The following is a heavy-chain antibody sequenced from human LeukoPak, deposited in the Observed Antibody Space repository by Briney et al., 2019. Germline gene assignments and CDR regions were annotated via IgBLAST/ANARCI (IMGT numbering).Heavy chain of an antibody. Sequence: GGSLRLSCAASGFTFSSYAMSWVRQAPGKGLEWVSAISGSGGSTYYADSVRGRFTISRDNSKNTLYLQMNSLRAEDTAVYYCAKDGQWLVRGWFDPWGQGTLVTVSS. CDR3: AKDGQWLVRGWFDP. CDR2: ISGSGGST. V-gene: IGHV3-23*01. J-gene: IGHJ5*02. CDR1: GFTFSSYA. D-gene: IGHD6-19*01.